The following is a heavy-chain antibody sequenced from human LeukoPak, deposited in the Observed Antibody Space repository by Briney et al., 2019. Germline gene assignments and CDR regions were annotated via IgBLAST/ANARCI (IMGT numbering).Heavy chain of an antibody. D-gene: IGHD2-15*01. CDR3: ARDLFLLDYYYMDV. V-gene: IGHV3-48*01. CDR1: GFTFSSYS. CDR2: ISSSSSTI. Sequence: GGSLRLSCAASGFTFSSYSMNWVRQAPGKGLEWVSYISSSSSTIYYADSVKGRFTISRDNAKNSLYLQMNSLRAEDTAVYYCARDLFLLDYYYMDVWGKGTTVTVSS. J-gene: IGHJ6*03.